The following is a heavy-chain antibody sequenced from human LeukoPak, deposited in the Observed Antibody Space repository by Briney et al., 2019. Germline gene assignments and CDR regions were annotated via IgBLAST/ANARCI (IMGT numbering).Heavy chain of an antibody. CDR3: ARGLAGAYYYGMDV. CDR1: GGTFSSYA. V-gene: IGHV1-69*04. J-gene: IGHJ6*02. D-gene: IGHD6-13*01. CDR2: IIPILGIA. Sequence: SVKVSCKASGGTFSSYAISWVRQAPGQGVEWMGRIIPILGIANYAQKFQGRVTITADKSTSTAYMELSSLRSEVTAVYYCARGLAGAYYYGMDVWGQGTTVTVSS.